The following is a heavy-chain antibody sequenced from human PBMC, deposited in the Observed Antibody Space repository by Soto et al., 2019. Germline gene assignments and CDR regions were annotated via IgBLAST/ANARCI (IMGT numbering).Heavy chain of an antibody. D-gene: IGHD1-1*01. Sequence: GESLNISCNGSGYSFTLYLIGWVRQMPGKGLEWMGIIYPGDSDTRYSPSFQGQVTISADKSISTAYLQWSSLKASDTAMYYCALPPNSEYFQHWGQGTLVTVSS. V-gene: IGHV5-51*01. J-gene: IGHJ1*01. CDR3: ALPPNSEYFQH. CDR2: IYPGDSDT. CDR1: GYSFTLYL.